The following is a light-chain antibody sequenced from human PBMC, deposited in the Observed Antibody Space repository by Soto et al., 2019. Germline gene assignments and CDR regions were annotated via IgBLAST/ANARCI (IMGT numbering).Light chain of an antibody. V-gene: IGLV4-69*01. CDR1: SGHSSYA. J-gene: IGLJ2*01. CDR2: LNSDGSH. CDR3: QTWGTGIQV. Sequence: QPALTQSPSASASLGDSVKLTCTLSSGHSSYAIAWHQQQPEKGPRYLMKLNSDGSHSKGDGIPDRFSGSSSGAERYLTISSLQSEDEADYYCQTWGTGIQVFGGGTKVTVL.